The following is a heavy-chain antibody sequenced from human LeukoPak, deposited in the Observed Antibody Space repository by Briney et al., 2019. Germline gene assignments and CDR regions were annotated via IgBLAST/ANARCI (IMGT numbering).Heavy chain of an antibody. D-gene: IGHD2-21*01. V-gene: IGHV3-7*04. CDR2: IKQDGSDK. CDR1: GFTFSSYA. J-gene: IGHJ3*02. CDR3: AREGLWVGPDSGKTRHPYWEI. Sequence: GGSLRLSCAASGFTFSSYAMSWVRQAPGKGLQWVPNIKQDGSDKYYVDSVKGRFTISRDNAKNSLNLQMSSLRAEDTAVYYCAREGLWVGPDSGKTRHPYWEIWGQGTMVTVSS.